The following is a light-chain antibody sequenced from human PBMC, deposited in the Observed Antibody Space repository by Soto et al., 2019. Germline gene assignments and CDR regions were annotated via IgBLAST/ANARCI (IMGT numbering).Light chain of an antibody. CDR2: ASS. V-gene: IGKV1-6*01. J-gene: IGKJ1*01. Sequence: AIRITQSPSSRSASVGERVTGTCRASQDIRDDLGWYQQKPGKAPKLLIYASSSRQSGVPSRFSGSGSGTGFTLTISNLQPEDFASYYCLKDYSYPWTFGQGTKVDIK. CDR1: QDIRDD. CDR3: LKDYSYPWT.